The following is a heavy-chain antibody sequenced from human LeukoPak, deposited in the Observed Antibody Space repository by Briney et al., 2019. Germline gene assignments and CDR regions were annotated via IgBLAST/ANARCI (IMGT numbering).Heavy chain of an antibody. D-gene: IGHD5-24*01. CDR3: TRVGYIDEGIDY. V-gene: IGHV3-7*04. CDR1: GFPFSSYW. J-gene: IGHJ4*02. Sequence: GGSLRFSCVASGFPFSSYWMTWVRQAPGKGLEWVANIKQDGSKKSYVDSVKGRFTISRDNAKNSLYLQMNSLRAEDRAIYYCTRVGYIDEGIDYWGQGTLVTVSS. CDR2: IKQDGSKK.